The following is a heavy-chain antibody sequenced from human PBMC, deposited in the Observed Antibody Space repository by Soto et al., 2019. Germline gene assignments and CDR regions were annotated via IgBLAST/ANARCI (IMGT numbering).Heavy chain of an antibody. Sequence: PGGSLRLSCAASGFTFSDYYMSWIRQAPGKGLEYVSYISISGNHIDYTDSVKGRFTISRDNPKKSLYLEMNRLRAEDTAVYYCVRDKVFYYDSRNFLDPDSWGQGTLVTVSS. D-gene: IGHD3-22*01. CDR3: VRDKVFYYDSRNFLDPDS. CDR2: ISISGNHI. CDR1: GFTFSDYY. V-gene: IGHV3-11*04. J-gene: IGHJ4*02.